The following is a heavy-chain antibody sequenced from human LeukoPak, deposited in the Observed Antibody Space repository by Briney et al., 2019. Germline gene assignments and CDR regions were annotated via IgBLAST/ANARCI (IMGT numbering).Heavy chain of an antibody. J-gene: IGHJ5*02. CDR1: GFTFSSYE. CDR2: ISSSGSTI. V-gene: IGHV3-48*03. Sequence: GGSLRLSCAASGFTFSSYEMNWVRQAPGKGLEWVSYISSSGSTIYYADSVKGRFTISRDNAKNSLYLQMNSLRAEDTAVYYCARGVQLETYNWFDPWGQGTLVTVSS. D-gene: IGHD1-1*01. CDR3: ARGVQLETYNWFDP.